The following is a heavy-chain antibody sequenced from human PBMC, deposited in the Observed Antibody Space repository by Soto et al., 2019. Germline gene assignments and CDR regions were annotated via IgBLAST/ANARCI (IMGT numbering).Heavy chain of an antibody. CDR2: ISSSSGST. CDR3: AKVGSERYSGQHSDY. V-gene: IGHV3-23*01. CDR1: GFTFSNYA. D-gene: IGHD5-12*01. J-gene: IGHJ4*02. Sequence: EVQLLESGGGLVQPGGSLRLSCAASGFTFSNYAMNWVRQAPGKGLEWVSTISSSSGSTYYADSVKGRFTISRDNSKKFQYLQMNSLRGDDTAVYYCAKVGSERYSGQHSDYWGQGTLVTISS.